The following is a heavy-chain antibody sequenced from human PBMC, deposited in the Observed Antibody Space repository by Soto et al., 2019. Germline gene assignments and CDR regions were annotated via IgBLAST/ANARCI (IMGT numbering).Heavy chain of an antibody. V-gene: IGHV5-51*01. D-gene: IGHD3-22*01. J-gene: IGHJ4*02. CDR3: ARPIGALSTTDFTY. CDR1: GYNFTNSW. CDR2: IYPDDSDT. Sequence: GESLKISCKGSGYNFTNSWIGWVRQMPGKGLECLGIIYPDDSDTRYSPSFQGQVTISADKSISTAYLQWSSLKASDTAMYYCARPIGALSTTDFTYWGQGTLVTVSS.